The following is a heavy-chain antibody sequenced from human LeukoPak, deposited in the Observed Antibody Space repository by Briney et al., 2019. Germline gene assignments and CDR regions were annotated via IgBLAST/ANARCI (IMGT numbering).Heavy chain of an antibody. Sequence: GGSLRLSCTASGFTFSSYSMNWVRQAPGKGLEWVSSISSSSSYIYYADSVKGRFTISRDNAKNSLYLQMNSLRAEDTAVYYCARDQSRGATDYWGQGTLVTVSS. J-gene: IGHJ4*02. CDR1: GFTFSSYS. CDR3: ARDQSRGATDY. CDR2: ISSSSSYI. D-gene: IGHD1-26*01. V-gene: IGHV3-21*01.